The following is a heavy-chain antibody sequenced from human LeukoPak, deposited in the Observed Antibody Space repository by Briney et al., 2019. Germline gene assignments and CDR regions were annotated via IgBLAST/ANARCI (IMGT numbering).Heavy chain of an antibody. J-gene: IGHJ4*02. CDR3: ARDIVVVTARPGRYDY. Sequence: ASVKVSCKDSGYTFTTYGISWVRPAPGQGLEWMGWISAYNGNTNYAQKLQGRVTMTTDTSTSTAYMELRSLRSDDTAVYYCARDIVVVTARPGRYDYWSQRTLVTVSS. CDR1: GYTFTTYG. CDR2: ISAYNGNT. V-gene: IGHV1-18*01. D-gene: IGHD2-21*02.